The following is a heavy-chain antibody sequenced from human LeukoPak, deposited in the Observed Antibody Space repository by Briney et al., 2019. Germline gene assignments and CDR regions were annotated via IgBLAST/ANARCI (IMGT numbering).Heavy chain of an antibody. Sequence: PGGSLRLSCAASGFTFSSYWMSWVRQAPGKGLEWVANIKQDGSEKYYVDSVKGRFTISRDNAKNSLYLQMNSLRAEDTAVYYCARDERSGSYYFQLLDYWGQGTLVTVSS. V-gene: IGHV3-7*04. CDR1: GFTFSSYW. CDR2: IKQDGSEK. D-gene: IGHD1-26*01. CDR3: ARDERSGSYYFQLLDY. J-gene: IGHJ4*02.